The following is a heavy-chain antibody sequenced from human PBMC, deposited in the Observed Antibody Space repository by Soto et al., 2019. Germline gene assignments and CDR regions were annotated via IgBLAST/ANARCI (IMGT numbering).Heavy chain of an antibody. V-gene: IGHV3-20*04. Sequence: EVQLVESGGGVVRPGGSLRLSCAASGFGFDEYGMSWVRQGPGKGLEWVSGINRHGDSTGYADSVKGRVTISRDNAKNSLYLQMNSLKAEDTAVYYGARDHRWGYEYGDYGDSWGQGTLVTVSS. CDR2: INRHGDST. CDR3: ARDHRWGYEYGDYGDS. CDR1: GFGFDEYG. D-gene: IGHD4-17*01. J-gene: IGHJ4*02.